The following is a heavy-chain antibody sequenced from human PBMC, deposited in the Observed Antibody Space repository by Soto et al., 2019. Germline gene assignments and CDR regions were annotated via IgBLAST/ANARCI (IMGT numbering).Heavy chain of an antibody. J-gene: IGHJ6*02. V-gene: IGHV3-23*01. D-gene: IGHD6-19*01. CDR3: AKDLSPYSRGWYSPTTPLYVMDV. CDR1: GFTFSSYA. Sequence: EVQLLESGGGLVQPGGSLRLSCAASGFTFSSYAMNWVRQGPGKGLEWVAAISGTGGSTYYTDSVKGRLTIARDNSKTTLYLQMNGRRAEDTAVYYCAKDLSPYSRGWYSPTTPLYVMDVWAKGPRSPSP. CDR2: ISGTGGST.